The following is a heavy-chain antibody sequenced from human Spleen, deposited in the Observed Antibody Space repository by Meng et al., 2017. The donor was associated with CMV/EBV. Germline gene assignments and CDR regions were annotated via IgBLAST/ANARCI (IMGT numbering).Heavy chain of an antibody. Sequence: YTCIDYYMNWVRQAPGQGLGWMGWINPNSGGTNYAQRFQGRVTMTRDTSINTVYMELSRLRSDDTAVYYCARGVGFMIRGAPLNWFDPWGQGTLVTVSS. D-gene: IGHD3-10*01. CDR2: INPNSGGT. CDR1: YTCIDYY. CDR3: ARGVGFMIRGAPLNWFDP. J-gene: IGHJ5*02. V-gene: IGHV1-2*02.